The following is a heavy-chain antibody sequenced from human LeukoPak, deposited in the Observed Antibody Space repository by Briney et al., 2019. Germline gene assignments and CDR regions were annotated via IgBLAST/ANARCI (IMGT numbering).Heavy chain of an antibody. CDR1: GFTSDDYG. CDR2: INWNGGST. CDR3: ARVYDWNYGYYYYMDV. Sequence: GGSLRLSCAASGFTSDDYGMSWVRQAPGKGVEWVSGINWNGGSTGYADSVKGRFTISRDNAKNSLYLQMNSLRAEDTALYYCARVYDWNYGYYYYMDVWGKGTTVTVSS. D-gene: IGHD1-7*01. J-gene: IGHJ6*03. V-gene: IGHV3-20*04.